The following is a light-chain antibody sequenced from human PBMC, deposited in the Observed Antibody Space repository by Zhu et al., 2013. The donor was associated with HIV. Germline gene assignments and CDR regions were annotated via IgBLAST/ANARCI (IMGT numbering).Light chain of an antibody. J-gene: IGKJ4*01. CDR1: QSVSIN. V-gene: IGKV3-20*01. Sequence: EIVMTQSPATLSVSPGERAALSCRASQSVSINLAWYQHKPGQAPRLLIYDASSRATGIPDRFSGSGSGTDFTLTISRLEPEDFAVYYCQQYGSSPLTFGGGTKVEI. CDR3: QQYGSSPLT. CDR2: DAS.